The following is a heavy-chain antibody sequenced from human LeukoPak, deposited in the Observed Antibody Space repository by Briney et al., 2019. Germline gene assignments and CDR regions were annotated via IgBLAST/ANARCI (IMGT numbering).Heavy chain of an antibody. Sequence: GGSLRLSCAASGFPFSYAWMSWVRQAPGKGPEWVAVISYDGSNKYYADSVKGRFTISRDNSKNTLYLQMNSLRAEDTAVYYCAKDVMVAATRGYFDYWGQGTLVTVSS. V-gene: IGHV3-30*18. CDR1: GFPFSYAW. D-gene: IGHD2-15*01. CDR2: ISYDGSNK. CDR3: AKDVMVAATRGYFDY. J-gene: IGHJ4*02.